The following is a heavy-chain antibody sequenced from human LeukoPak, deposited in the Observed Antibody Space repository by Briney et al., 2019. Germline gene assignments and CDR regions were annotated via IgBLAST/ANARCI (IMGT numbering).Heavy chain of an antibody. V-gene: IGHV1-8*01. CDR2: MNPNSGNT. D-gene: IGHD3-22*01. CDR3: ARGPIYYDSSGSSLNWFDP. J-gene: IGHJ5*02. Sequence: ASVKVSCKASGYTFTSYDINWVRQATGQGREWMGWMNPNSGNTGYAQKFQGRVTMTRNTSISTAYMELSSLRSEDTAVYYCARGPIYYDSSGSSLNWFDPWGQGTLATVSS. CDR1: GYTFTSYD.